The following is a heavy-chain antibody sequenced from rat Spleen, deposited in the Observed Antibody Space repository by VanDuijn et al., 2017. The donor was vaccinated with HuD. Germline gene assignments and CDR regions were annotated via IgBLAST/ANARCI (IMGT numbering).Heavy chain of an antibody. V-gene: IGHV5-25*01. D-gene: IGHD4-3*01. CDR3: ARHNSGYGVMDA. CDR1: GFTFSNYV. CDR2: ISPSGGST. J-gene: IGHJ4*01. Sequence: EVKLVESGGGLVQPGRSLKLSCAASGFTFSNYVMAWVRQAPTKGLEWVASISPSGGSTYYRDSVKGRFTVSRDNAKSTLYLQMDSLRSEDTATYYCARHNSGYGVMDAWGQGASVTVSS.